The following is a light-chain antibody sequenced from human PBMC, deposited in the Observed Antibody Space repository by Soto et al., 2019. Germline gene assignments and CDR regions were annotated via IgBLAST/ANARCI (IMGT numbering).Light chain of an antibody. Sequence: DIQMTQSPSSLSASIGDRVTISCRASQNVATYLNWYQQKPGKAPKLLIYLASTLQGGVPSRFSGSGSGTDFTLTISSLQPEDVAAYFCQQSYSTPYTFGRGTKLEIK. CDR2: LAS. J-gene: IGKJ2*01. CDR3: QQSYSTPYT. V-gene: IGKV1-39*01. CDR1: QNVATY.